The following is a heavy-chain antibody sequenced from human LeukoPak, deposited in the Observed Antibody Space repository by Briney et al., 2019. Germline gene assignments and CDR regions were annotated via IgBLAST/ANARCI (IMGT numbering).Heavy chain of an antibody. J-gene: IGHJ5*02. Sequence: SETLSLTCAVYGGSFSGYYWSWIRQPPGKGLEWIGEINHSGSTNYNPSLKSRVTISVDTSKNQFSLKLSSVTAADTAVYYCARGYAGYSGGWSRGGWFDPWGQGTLVTVSS. D-gene: IGHD6-19*01. V-gene: IGHV4-34*01. CDR3: ARGYAGYSGGWSRGGWFDP. CDR1: GGSFSGYY. CDR2: INHSGST.